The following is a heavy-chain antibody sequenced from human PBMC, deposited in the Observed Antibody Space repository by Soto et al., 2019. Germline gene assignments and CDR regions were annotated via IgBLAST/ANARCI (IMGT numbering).Heavy chain of an antibody. J-gene: IGHJ6*02. CDR2: IYHSGST. Sequence: SETLSLTCAVSGGSISSSNWWSWVRQPPGKGLEWIGEIYHSGSTNYNPSLKSRVTISVDKPKNQFSLKLSSVTAADTAVYYCARDRRSIAARLYYYYGMDVWGQGTTVTV. V-gene: IGHV4-4*02. CDR3: ARDRRSIAARLYYYYGMDV. CDR1: GGSISSSNW. D-gene: IGHD6-6*01.